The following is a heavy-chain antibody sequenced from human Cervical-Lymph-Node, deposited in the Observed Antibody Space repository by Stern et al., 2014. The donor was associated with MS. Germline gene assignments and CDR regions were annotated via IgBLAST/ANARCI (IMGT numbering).Heavy chain of an antibody. D-gene: IGHD6-13*01. CDR3: ARDRQEQLESGWFDP. V-gene: IGHV4-31*03. Sequence: QVQLVQSGPGLVKPSQTLSLTCTVSGDSVISDNYYWSWIRQLPGKGLEWIGFIYYRGSTYYNPSLKSRVTISADTSKNQLSLKVTSVTAADTAVYYCARDRQEQLESGWFDPWGQGILVTVSS. J-gene: IGHJ5*02. CDR2: IYYRGST. CDR1: GDSVISDNYY.